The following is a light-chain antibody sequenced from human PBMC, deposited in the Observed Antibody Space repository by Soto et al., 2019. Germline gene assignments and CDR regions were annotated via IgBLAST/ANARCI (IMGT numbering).Light chain of an antibody. J-gene: IGLJ1*01. Sequence: QSALTQPRSVSGSPGQSVTISCTGTSSDVGAYNYVSWYQQHPGKAPKVMIFDVSKRPSGVPDRFSGSKSGTTATLTISGLQHVDEADYHCCSYAGNYNYVFGSGTKVTVL. CDR1: SSDVGAYNY. V-gene: IGLV2-11*01. CDR3: CSYAGNYNYV. CDR2: DVS.